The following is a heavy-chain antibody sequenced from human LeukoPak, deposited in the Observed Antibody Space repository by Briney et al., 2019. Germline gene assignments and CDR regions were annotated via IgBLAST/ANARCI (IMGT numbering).Heavy chain of an antibody. D-gene: IGHD3-3*01. V-gene: IGHV1-69*13. Sequence: SVKVSCKASGYTFTDYYMHWVRQAPGQGLEWMGGIIPIFGTANYAQKFQGRVTITADESTSTAYMELSSLRSEDTAVYYCARVPPDFWSGSDMDVWGKGTTVTVSS. CDR2: IIPIFGTA. J-gene: IGHJ6*03. CDR3: ARVPPDFWSGSDMDV. CDR1: GYTFTDYY.